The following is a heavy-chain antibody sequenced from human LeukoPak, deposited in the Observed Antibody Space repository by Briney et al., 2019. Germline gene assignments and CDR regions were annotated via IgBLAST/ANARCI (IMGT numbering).Heavy chain of an antibody. Sequence: GGSLRLSCAASGFTFSSYWMHWVRQALGKGLVWVSRINSDGSSTSYADSVKGRFTISRDNAKNTLYLQMNSLRAEDTAVYYCAREGMNDYGDYADYWGQGTLVTVSS. CDR1: GFTFSSYW. CDR2: INSDGSST. V-gene: IGHV3-74*01. J-gene: IGHJ4*02. CDR3: AREGMNDYGDYADY. D-gene: IGHD4-17*01.